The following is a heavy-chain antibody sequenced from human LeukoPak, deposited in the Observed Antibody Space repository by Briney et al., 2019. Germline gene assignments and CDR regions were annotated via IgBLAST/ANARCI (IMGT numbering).Heavy chain of an antibody. J-gene: IGHJ4*02. CDR3: TRVIREGAADY. CDR1: GCTVGDYA. D-gene: IGHD1-26*01. V-gene: IGHV3-49*03. CDR2: IRSKAYGGTT. Sequence: PGGSPRLPCTASGCTVGDYAMSWFRQAPGKGLEWVGFIRSKAYGGTTEYAASVKGRFTISRDDSKSIAYLQMNSLKTEDTAVYYCTRVIREGAADYWGQGTLVTVSS.